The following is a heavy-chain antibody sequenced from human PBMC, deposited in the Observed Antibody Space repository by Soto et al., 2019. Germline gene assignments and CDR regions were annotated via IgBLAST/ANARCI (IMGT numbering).Heavy chain of an antibody. Sequence: GASVKVSCKASGYTFNRYGISWVRQAPGQGLEWMGWISAYNGNTNFAQKFQGRVTMTTDTSTSTAYMELRSLRSDDTAVYYCVREGYYGSGSADYWGQGTLVTVSS. D-gene: IGHD3-10*01. CDR2: ISAYNGNT. V-gene: IGHV1-18*01. J-gene: IGHJ4*02. CDR1: GYTFNRYG. CDR3: VREGYYGSGSADY.